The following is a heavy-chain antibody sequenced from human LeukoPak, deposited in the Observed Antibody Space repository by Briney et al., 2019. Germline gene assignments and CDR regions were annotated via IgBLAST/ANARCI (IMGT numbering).Heavy chain of an antibody. J-gene: IGHJ4*02. Sequence: GGSLRLSCAASGFTFDDYGMHWVRHAPGKGLEWVSGITWNSGSIGYADSVKGRFTISRDNAKNSLDLQMNSLRADDTAIYYCARSKIDYWGQGTLVTVSS. V-gene: IGHV3-9*01. D-gene: IGHD4-11*01. CDR1: GFTFDDYG. CDR3: ARSKIDY. CDR2: ITWNSGSI.